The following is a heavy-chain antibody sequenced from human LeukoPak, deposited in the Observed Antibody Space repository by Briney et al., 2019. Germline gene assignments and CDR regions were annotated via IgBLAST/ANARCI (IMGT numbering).Heavy chain of an antibody. D-gene: IGHD6-19*01. CDR1: GFTFSSYG. CDR2: IPYDGSNK. J-gene: IGHJ6*02. CDR3: AKPAVAAPPLYYYYGMDV. Sequence: GGSLRLSCAASGFTFSSYGMHWVRQAPGKGLEWVAVIPYDGSNKYYADSVKGRFTISRDNSKNTLYLQMNSLRAEDTAVYYCAKPAVAAPPLYYYYGMDVWGQGTTVTVSS. V-gene: IGHV3-30*18.